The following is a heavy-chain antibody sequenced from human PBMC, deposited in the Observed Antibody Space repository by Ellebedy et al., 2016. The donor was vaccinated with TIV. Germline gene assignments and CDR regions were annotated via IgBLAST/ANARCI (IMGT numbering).Heavy chain of an antibody. D-gene: IGHD6-19*01. J-gene: IGHJ6*02. CDR3: ARDLSHVAGIYYGMDV. Sequence: SETLSLTXTVSGGSISSSNWWSWVRQPPGKGLEWIGEIYHSGSTNYNPSLKSRVTISVDKSKNQFSLKLSSVTAADTAVYYCARDLSHVAGIYYGMDVWGQGTTVTVSS. CDR1: GGSISSSNW. V-gene: IGHV4-4*02. CDR2: IYHSGST.